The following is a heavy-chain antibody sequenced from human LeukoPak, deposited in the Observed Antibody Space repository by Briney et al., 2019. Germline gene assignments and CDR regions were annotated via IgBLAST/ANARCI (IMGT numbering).Heavy chain of an antibody. V-gene: IGHV4-38-2*02. CDR1: GYSISSGYY. Sequence: SETQPLTCIVSGYSISSGYYWGWIRQPPGKGLEWIGSIYRSGSTYYNPSLKSRVTISVDTSKNQFSLKLSSVTAADTAVYYCARGPNYMDVWGKGTTVTVSS. CDR3: ARGPNYMDV. CDR2: IYRSGST. J-gene: IGHJ6*03.